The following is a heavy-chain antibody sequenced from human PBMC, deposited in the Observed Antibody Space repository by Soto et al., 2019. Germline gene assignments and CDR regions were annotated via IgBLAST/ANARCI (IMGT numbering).Heavy chain of an antibody. J-gene: IGHJ5*02. V-gene: IGHV3-30*18. CDR1: GFTFNSHG. CDR2: ISYLGEDK. D-gene: IGHD1-26*01. Sequence: QVQLVESGGGVVQPGKSLRLSCATSGFTFNSHGMHWVRQAPGKGLEWVAVISYLGEDKYNADSVKGRFTISRDNSKNTLYLQTNYLSSDDTAVYYCAKDLGRYSVAWFDIDAWGQGTLVSVSS. CDR3: AKDLGRYSVAWFDIDA.